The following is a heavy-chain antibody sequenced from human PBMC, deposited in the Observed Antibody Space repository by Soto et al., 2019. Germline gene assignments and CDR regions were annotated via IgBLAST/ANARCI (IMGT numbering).Heavy chain of an antibody. CDR2: IYYSGST. CDR3: AVVVTARFDD. Sequence: SETLSLTCTVSGGSISSGGYYWSWIRQHPGKGLEWIGYIYYSGSTYYNPSLKSRVTISVDTSKNQFSLKLSSVTAADTAVYYCAVVVTARFDDWGQGPLVTVSS. CDR1: GGSISSGGYY. D-gene: IGHD2-2*01. J-gene: IGHJ4*02. V-gene: IGHV4-31*03.